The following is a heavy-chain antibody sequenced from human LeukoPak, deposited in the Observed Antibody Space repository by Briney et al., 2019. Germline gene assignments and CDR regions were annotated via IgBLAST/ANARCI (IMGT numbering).Heavy chain of an antibody. CDR3: AREASGYDFWSGFPYYYYGMDV. D-gene: IGHD3-3*01. Sequence: ASVKVSCKASGGTFSSYAISWVRQAPGQGLEWMGWMNPNSGNTGYAQKFQGRVTMTRNTSISTAYMELSSLRSEDTAVYYCAREASGYDFWSGFPYYYYGMDVWGQGTTVTVSS. CDR1: GGTFSSYA. V-gene: IGHV1-8*02. J-gene: IGHJ6*02. CDR2: MNPNSGNT.